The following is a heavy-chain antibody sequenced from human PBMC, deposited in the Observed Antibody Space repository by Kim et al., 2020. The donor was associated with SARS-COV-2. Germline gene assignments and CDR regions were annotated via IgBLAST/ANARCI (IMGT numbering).Heavy chain of an antibody. CDR3: ARGSGKGAVGY. J-gene: IGHJ4*02. V-gene: IGHV3-74*01. D-gene: IGHD6-19*01. Sequence: RNYADSVKGRFTISRDNAKNTLYLQMNSLRAEDTAVYYCARGSGKGAVGYWGQGTLVTVSS. CDR2: R.